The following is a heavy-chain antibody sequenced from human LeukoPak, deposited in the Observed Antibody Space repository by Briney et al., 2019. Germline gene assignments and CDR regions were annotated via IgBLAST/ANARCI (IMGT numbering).Heavy chain of an antibody. CDR3: ARANRDYGGNSYLVY. CDR2: INSDGSST. Sequence: PGGSLRLSCAASGFIFSSYWMHWVRQTPGKGLVWVSRINSDGSSTSYADSVKGRFTISRDNAKNTLYLQMNSLRAEDTAVYYCARANRDYGGNSYLVYWGQGTLVTVSS. J-gene: IGHJ4*02. D-gene: IGHD4-23*01. V-gene: IGHV3-74*01. CDR1: GFIFSSYW.